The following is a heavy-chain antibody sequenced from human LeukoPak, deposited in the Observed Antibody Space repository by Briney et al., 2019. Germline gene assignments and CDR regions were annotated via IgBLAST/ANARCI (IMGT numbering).Heavy chain of an antibody. V-gene: IGHV3-30*18. CDR3: AKDRGY. CDR2: ISYDGSNK. J-gene: IGHJ4*02. Sequence: GRSLRLSCAASGFTLSSYGMHWVRQAPGKGLEWVAVISYDGSNKYYADSVKGRFTISRDNSKNTLYLQMNSLRAEDTAVYYCAKDRGYWGQGTLVTVSS. D-gene: IGHD3-10*01. CDR1: GFTLSSYG.